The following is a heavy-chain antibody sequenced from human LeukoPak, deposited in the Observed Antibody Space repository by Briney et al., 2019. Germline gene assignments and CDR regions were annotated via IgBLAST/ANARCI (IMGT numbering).Heavy chain of an antibody. Sequence: GGSLRLSCAASGFTFSSYAMHWVRQAPGKGLEWVAVISYDGSNKYYAASVKGRFTISRDNSKNTLYLQMNSLRAEDTAVHYCAKSHYYYDSSGYYPPNPFDYWGQGTLVTVSS. CDR3: AKSHYYYDSSGYYPPNPFDY. V-gene: IGHV3-30-3*02. CDR2: ISYDGSNK. D-gene: IGHD3-22*01. J-gene: IGHJ4*02. CDR1: GFTFSSYA.